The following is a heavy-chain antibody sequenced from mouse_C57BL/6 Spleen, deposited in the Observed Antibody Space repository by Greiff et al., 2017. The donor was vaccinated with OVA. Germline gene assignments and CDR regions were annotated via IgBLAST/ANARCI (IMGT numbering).Heavy chain of an antibody. V-gene: IGHV7-3*01. CDR2: IRNKANGYTT. D-gene: IGHD2-4*01. CDR1: GFTFTDYY. J-gene: IGHJ3*01. CDR3: ASLSDYDYAWFAY. Sequence: EVHLVESGGGLVQPGGSLSLSCAASGFTFTDYYMSWVRQPPGKALEWLGFIRNKANGYTTEYSASVKGRFTISRDNSQSILYLQMNALRAEDSATYYCASLSDYDYAWFAYWGQGTLVTVSA.